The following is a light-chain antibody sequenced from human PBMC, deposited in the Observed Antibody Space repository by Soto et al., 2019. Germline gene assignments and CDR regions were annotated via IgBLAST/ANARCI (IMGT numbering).Light chain of an antibody. CDR1: QSVSSY. CDR3: QQRSNWLGT. Sequence: EIVLTQSPATLSLSPGERATLSCRASQSVSSYLAWYQQKPGQAPRLLIYDASNRATGIPARFSGSGSGTDFTLTISSLEPEDFAVYYCQQRSNWLGTFGPGTKVDMK. J-gene: IGKJ3*01. CDR2: DAS. V-gene: IGKV3-11*01.